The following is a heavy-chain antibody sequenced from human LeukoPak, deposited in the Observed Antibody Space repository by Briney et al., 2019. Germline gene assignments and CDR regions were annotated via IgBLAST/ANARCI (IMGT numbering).Heavy chain of an antibody. CDR3: ARGGYCSSTSCFDAFDI. J-gene: IGHJ3*02. V-gene: IGHV3-21*01. CDR2: IISSSSYI. D-gene: IGHD2-2*01. CDR1: GFTFSSYS. Sequence: GGSLRLSCAASGFTFSSYSMNWVRQAPGKGLEWVLSIISSSSYIYYADSVKGRFTISRDNAKNSLYLQMNSLRAEDTAVYYCARGGYCSSTSCFDAFDIWGQGTMVTVSS.